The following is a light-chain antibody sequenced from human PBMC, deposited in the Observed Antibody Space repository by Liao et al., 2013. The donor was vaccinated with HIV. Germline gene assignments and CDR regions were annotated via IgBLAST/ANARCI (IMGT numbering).Light chain of an antibody. V-gene: IGLV3-21*04. CDR1: NIGGRS. Sequence: SYMLTQPPSVSVAPGATATITCGGDNIGGRSVHWYQHKAGQAPHLVISYDNDRPSGIPARFSGSNSGNTATLTIGRVEAGDEADYYCQVWDSGSDHVVFGGGTKLTVL. J-gene: IGLJ2*01. CDR2: YDN. CDR3: QVWDSGSDHVV.